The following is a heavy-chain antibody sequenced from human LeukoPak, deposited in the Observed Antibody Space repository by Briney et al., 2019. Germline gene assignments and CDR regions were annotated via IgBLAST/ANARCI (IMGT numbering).Heavy chain of an antibody. J-gene: IGHJ4*02. CDR2: ISAYNGNT. CDR1: GYTFTSYG. Sequence: ASVKVSCKASGYTFTSYGISWVRQAPGQGLEWMGWISAYNGNTNYAQKLQGRVTMTTDTSTSTAYMELRSLRSDDTAVYYCARGWTERQLVRTLPDYWGQGALVTVSS. V-gene: IGHV1-18*01. D-gene: IGHD6-13*01. CDR3: ARGWTERQLVRTLPDY.